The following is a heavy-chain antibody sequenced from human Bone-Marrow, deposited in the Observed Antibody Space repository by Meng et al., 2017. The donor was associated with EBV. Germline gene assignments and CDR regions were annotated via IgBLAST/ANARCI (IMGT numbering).Heavy chain of an antibody. V-gene: IGHV3-30*03. CDR2: IPSDGNI. J-gene: IGHJ5*02. Sequence: QVQWLGSGGGVVQPGRSLRLSCAASGFTFSGYGMFWVRQAPGKGPEWVAIIPSDGNIYYADSVKGRFTISRDNSKNTLYLQMNSLRGEDTAVYYCARDLSGRFDPWGQGTLVTVSS. CDR3: ARDLSGRFDP. CDR1: GFTFSGYG. D-gene: IGHD1-14*01.